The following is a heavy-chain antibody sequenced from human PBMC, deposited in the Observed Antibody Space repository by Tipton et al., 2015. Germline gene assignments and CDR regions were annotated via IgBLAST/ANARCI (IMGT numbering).Heavy chain of an antibody. D-gene: IGHD5-24*01. CDR1: GGSISNSNYY. J-gene: IGHJ6*02. V-gene: IGHV4-61*01. Sequence: TLSLTCTVSGGSISNSNYYWGWIRQPPGKGLEWIGYISYTETSHYNPSLKSRVTISVDTSKNGFSLELRSVTAADTAVYYCARDLEHGMDVWGQGTTVTVSS. CDR2: ISYTETS. CDR3: ARDLEHGMDV.